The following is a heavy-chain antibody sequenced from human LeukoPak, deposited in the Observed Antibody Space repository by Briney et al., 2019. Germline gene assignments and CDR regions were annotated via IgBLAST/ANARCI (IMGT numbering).Heavy chain of an antibody. CDR1: GYTFTSYY. Sequence: ASVKVSCKASGYTFTSYYMHWVRPAPGQGLEGMGIINPSGGSTRYAQKFQGRVTMTRDTSTSTVYMELSSLRSEDTAVYYCARNPVTTKYFDYWGQGTLVTVSS. J-gene: IGHJ4*02. CDR3: ARNPVTTKYFDY. D-gene: IGHD4-17*01. V-gene: IGHV1-46*01. CDR2: INPSGGST.